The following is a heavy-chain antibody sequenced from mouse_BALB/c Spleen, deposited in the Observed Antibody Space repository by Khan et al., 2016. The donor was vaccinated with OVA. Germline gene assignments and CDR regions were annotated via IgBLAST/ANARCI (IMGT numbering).Heavy chain of an antibody. V-gene: IGHV5-6*01. CDR2: ISTGGSYT. CDR1: GFTFSTYG. J-gene: IGHJ3*01. D-gene: IGHD1-1*01. CDR3: SRLAYYYDSEGFAY. Sequence: EVQLVESGGDLVKPGGSLKLSCAASGFTFSTYGMSWVRQTPDKRLEWVATISTGGSYTYYPDSVKGRFTISRDNAKNPLYLQMSSLKYEDTAMFYCSRLAYYYDSEGFAYWGQGTLVTVSA.